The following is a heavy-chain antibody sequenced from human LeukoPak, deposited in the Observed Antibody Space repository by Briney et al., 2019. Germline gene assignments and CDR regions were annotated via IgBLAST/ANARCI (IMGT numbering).Heavy chain of an antibody. J-gene: IGHJ4*02. V-gene: IGHV3-9*01. CDR1: GVTFDDYA. D-gene: IGHD3-10*01. CDR2: ISWNSGSI. Sequence: GGSLRLSCAASGVTFDDYAMHCVRQAPGKGLVWVSGISWNSGSIGYADSVKGRFTISRDNAKNSLYLQMNSLRAEDTALYYCAKDASHLLWFGELLSGGAGLVYWGQGTLVTVSS. CDR3: AKDASHLLWFGELLSGGAGLVY.